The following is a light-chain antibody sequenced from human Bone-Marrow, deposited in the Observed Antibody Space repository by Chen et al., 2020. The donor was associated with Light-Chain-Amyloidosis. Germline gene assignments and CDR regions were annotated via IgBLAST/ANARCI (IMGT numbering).Light chain of an antibody. CDR2: YDT. Sequence: SYVLTQPPSVSVAPGETATLTCGGNKIGIKSVHWYHPKPGQAPVLVVYYDTERPSGIPVRFSGSNTGNTATLTISRVEAGDEADYYCQVWDGLLDHVVFGGGTRLTVL. CDR1: KIGIKS. V-gene: IGLV3-21*04. J-gene: IGLJ2*01. CDR3: QVWDGLLDHVV.